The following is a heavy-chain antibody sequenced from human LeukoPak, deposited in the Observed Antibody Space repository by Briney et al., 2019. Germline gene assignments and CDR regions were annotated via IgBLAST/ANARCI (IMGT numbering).Heavy chain of an antibody. CDR1: GYTFTSYG. CDR3: ARLPPRAYYYYYYMDV. CDR2: ISAYNGNT. J-gene: IGHJ6*03. V-gene: IGHV1-18*01. Sequence: ASVKVSCKASGYTFTSYGISWVRQAPGQGLEWMGWISAYNGNTNYAQKLQGRVTMTTDTSTSTAYMELRSLRSDDTAVYYCARLPPRAYYYYYYMDVWGKGTTVTVSS.